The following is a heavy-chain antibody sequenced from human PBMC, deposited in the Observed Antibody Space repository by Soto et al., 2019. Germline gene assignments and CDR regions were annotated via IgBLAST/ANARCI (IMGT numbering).Heavy chain of an antibody. CDR1: GYSFTSYA. CDR3: ARGVENIVVVLDVFGYYGMDV. Sequence: ASVKVSCKASGYSFTSYAIYWVRQAPGQRLEWMGWINAGNGNTKYSQKLRGRVTFTGDTSASTAHMELSSLRSEDTAVYFCARGVENIVVVLDVFGYYGMDVWG. D-gene: IGHD2-2*01. V-gene: IGHV1-3*01. CDR2: INAGNGNT. J-gene: IGHJ6*02.